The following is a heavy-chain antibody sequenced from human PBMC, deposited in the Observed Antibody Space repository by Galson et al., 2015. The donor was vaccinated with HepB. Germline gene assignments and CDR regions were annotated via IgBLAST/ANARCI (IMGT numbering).Heavy chain of an antibody. CDR1: GYTFTSYG. D-gene: IGHD6-19*01. V-gene: IGHV1-18*01. CDR3: AREGLMGSGDAGYSVDY. Sequence: SVKVSCKASGYTFTSYGISWVRQAPGQGLEWMGWISAYNGNTNYAQKLQGRVTMTTDTSTSTAYMELRSLRSDDTAVYYCAREGLMGSGDAGYSVDYWGQGTLVTVSS. CDR2: ISAYNGNT. J-gene: IGHJ4*02.